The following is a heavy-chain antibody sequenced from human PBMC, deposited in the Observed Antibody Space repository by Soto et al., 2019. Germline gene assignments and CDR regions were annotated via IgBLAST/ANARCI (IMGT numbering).Heavy chain of an antibody. Sequence: QLQLQESGPGLVKPSETLSLTCTVSGGSINSDSYFWGWIRQPPGKGLEWIASIYHRGNTYYNPSLRSRVTISIDASRNQFSLKLSSVTAADTAVYFCARVNQQYIWFDPWGQGTLVTVSS. CDR2: IYHRGNT. D-gene: IGHD2-2*01. J-gene: IGHJ5*02. CDR3: ARVNQQYIWFDP. CDR1: GGSINSDSYF. V-gene: IGHV4-39*01.